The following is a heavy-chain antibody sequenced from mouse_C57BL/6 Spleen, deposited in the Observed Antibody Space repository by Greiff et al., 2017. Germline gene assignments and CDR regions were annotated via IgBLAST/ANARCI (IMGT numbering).Heavy chain of an antibody. V-gene: IGHV5-17*01. CDR1: GFTFSDYG. J-gene: IGHJ3*01. CDR2: ISSGSSTI. D-gene: IGHD4-1*01. Sequence: DVKLVESGGGLVKPGGSLKLSCAASGFTFSDYGMHWVRQAPETGLEWVAYISSGSSTIYYADTVKGRFTISRDNAKNTLFLQMTSLRSEDTAMYYCAKGKTGTGFAYWGQGTLVTVSA. CDR3: AKGKTGTGFAY.